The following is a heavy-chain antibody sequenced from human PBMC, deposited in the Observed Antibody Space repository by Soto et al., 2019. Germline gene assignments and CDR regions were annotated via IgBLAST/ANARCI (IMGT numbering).Heavy chain of an antibody. CDR2: INPSGGST. CDR3: VLGVDRYDSSGYYSDFDY. D-gene: IGHD3-22*01. V-gene: IGHV1-46*01. Sequence: ASVKVSCKASGYTFTSYYMHWVRQAPGQGLEWMGIINPSGGSTSYAQKFQGRVTMTRDTSTSTVYMELSSLRSEDTAVYYCVLGVDRYDSSGYYSDFDYWGQGTLVTVSS. CDR1: GYTFTSYY. J-gene: IGHJ4*02.